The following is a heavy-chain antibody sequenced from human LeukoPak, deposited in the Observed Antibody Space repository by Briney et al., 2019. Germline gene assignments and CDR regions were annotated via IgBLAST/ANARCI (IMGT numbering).Heavy chain of an antibody. V-gene: IGHV4-4*07. CDR3: GRLGLVGYFDC. CDR2: IYSSGST. D-gene: IGHD1-26*01. J-gene: IGHJ4*02. Sequence: PSETLSLTCTVPGGSISSYYWSWIRQPAGKGLEWIGRIYSSGSTDYNPSLKSRVTMSVDMSKNQFSLKLSSVTAADTAVYYCGRLGLVGYFDCWGQGTLVTVSS. CDR1: GGSISSYY.